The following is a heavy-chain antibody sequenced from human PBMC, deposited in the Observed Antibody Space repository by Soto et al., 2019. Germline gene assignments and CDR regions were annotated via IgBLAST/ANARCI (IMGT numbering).Heavy chain of an antibody. V-gene: IGHV2-5*02. Sequence: QITLKESGPTLVKPSQTLTLTCTFSGFSLNTSGVGVGWIRQPPGKTLEWLALIYWDAYKRYSPSLKSRLTITKDTSTNQVVLTMTNMDPVDTATYYCAHGAGRYRSGWPSGFDPWGQGTLVTVSP. CDR2: IYWDAYK. D-gene: IGHD6-19*01. CDR3: AHGAGRYRSGWPSGFDP. CDR1: GFSLNTSGVG. J-gene: IGHJ5*02.